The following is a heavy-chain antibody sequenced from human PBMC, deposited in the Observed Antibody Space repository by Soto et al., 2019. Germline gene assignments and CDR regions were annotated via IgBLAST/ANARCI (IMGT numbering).Heavy chain of an antibody. CDR3: AKGGPFTGGFDP. D-gene: IGHD3-16*01. V-gene: IGHV3-23*01. J-gene: IGHJ5*02. CDR2: ISGRSAVP. Sequence: EGQLLQSGGDLVQPGGSLRLSCAGSGLTLRSYAMTWIRQTPEKGLAWVSTISGRSAVPSYEDFVNGRFTVSRDNSKNTVYLKINSLIPDDTAIYYCAKGGPFTGGFDPWGQGTLVTVSA. CDR1: GLTLRSYA.